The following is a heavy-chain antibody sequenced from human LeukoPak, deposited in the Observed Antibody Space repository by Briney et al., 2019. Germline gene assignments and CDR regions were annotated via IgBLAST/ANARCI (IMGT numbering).Heavy chain of an antibody. V-gene: IGHV3-9*01. Sequence: GRSLRLSCAASGFTFDDYAMHWVRQAPGKGLEWVSGISWNSGSIGYADSVKGRFTISRDNAKNSLYLQMNSLRAEDTALYYCAKDMFSSSWSTIYPFDYWGQGTLVTVSS. CDR2: ISWNSGSI. CDR3: AKDMFSSSWSTIYPFDY. J-gene: IGHJ4*02. D-gene: IGHD6-13*01. CDR1: GFTFDDYA.